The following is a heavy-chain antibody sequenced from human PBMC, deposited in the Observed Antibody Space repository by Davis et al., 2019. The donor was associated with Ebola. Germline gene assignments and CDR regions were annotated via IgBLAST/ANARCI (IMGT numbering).Heavy chain of an antibody. D-gene: IGHD2-15*01. CDR1: GFTVSSNY. J-gene: IGHJ6*02. Sequence: GESLKISCAASGFTVSSNYMSWVRQAPGKGLEWVSYISSSSSTIYYADSVKGRFTISRDNSKNTLYLQMNSLRAEDTAVYYCAKDSVLPDYYYYYGMDVWGQGTTVTVSS. CDR2: ISSSSSTI. V-gene: IGHV3-48*01. CDR3: AKDSVLPDYYYYYGMDV.